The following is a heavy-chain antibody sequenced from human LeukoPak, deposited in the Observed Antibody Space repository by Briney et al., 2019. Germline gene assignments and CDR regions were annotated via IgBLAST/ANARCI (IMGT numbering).Heavy chain of an antibody. V-gene: IGHV3-7*03. J-gene: IGHJ3*02. CDR1: AFTFSSYW. CDR2: IKQHGSEK. Sequence: GGSLRLSCAASAFTFSSYWMSWVRQAPGKGLEWVANIKQHGSEKYYVDSVKGRFTISRDNAKNSLYLQMNSLRAEDTAVYYCAREGDGGLRHCSGGSCSTDAFDIWGQGTMVTVSS. D-gene: IGHD2-15*01. CDR3: AREGDGGLRHCSGGSCSTDAFDI.